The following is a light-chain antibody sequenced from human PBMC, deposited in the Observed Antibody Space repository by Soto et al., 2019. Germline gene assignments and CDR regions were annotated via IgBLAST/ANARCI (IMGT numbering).Light chain of an antibody. CDR1: QSISNY. V-gene: IGKV1-39*01. Sequence: DIHMTQSPSSLSASVGDRVTITCRASQSISNYLNWYQQKPGKAPNLLIYIASNLHSGVPSRFSGSGSGTDFTLTISSLQPEDFATYYGQQSYSTPYTFGQGTKVDIK. CDR3: QQSYSTPYT. CDR2: IAS. J-gene: IGKJ2*01.